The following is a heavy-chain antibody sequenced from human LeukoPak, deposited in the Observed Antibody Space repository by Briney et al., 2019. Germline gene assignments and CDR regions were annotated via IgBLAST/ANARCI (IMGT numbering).Heavy chain of an antibody. D-gene: IGHD6-6*01. V-gene: IGHV4-4*09. CDR2: IYTSGGT. Sequence: SETLSLTCTVSGDSISSYYWSRIRQPPGKGLEWIGYIYTSGGTNYIPSLKGRVTISIDTSKNQFSLKLSSVTAADSAVYYCARLTRLSTSPDRYYLDYWGQGTLVTVSS. CDR1: GDSISSYY. J-gene: IGHJ4*02. CDR3: ARLTRLSTSPDRYYLDY.